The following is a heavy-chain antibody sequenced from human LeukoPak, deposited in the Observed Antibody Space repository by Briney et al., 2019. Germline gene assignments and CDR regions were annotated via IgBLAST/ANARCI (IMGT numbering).Heavy chain of an antibody. CDR1: GGSISSSSYY. Sequence: SETLSLTCTVSGGSISSSSYYWGWIRQPPGKGLEWLASIYYSGSTYYNPSLKSRVTISVDTSKNQFSLKLSSVTAADTAVYYCARGRGYDYVWGSYRPLDYWGQGTLVTVSS. J-gene: IGHJ4*02. CDR2: IYYSGST. V-gene: IGHV4-39*07. CDR3: ARGRGYDYVWGSYRPLDY. D-gene: IGHD3-16*02.